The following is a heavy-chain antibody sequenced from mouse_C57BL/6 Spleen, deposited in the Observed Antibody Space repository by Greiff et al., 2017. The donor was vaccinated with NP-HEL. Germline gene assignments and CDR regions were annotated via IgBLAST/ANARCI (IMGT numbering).Heavy chain of an antibody. V-gene: IGHV1-39*01. CDR3: ARSRGYPYYYAMDY. CDR1: GYSFTDYN. Sequence: EVQLQESGPELVKPGASVKISCKASGYSFTDYNMNWVKQSNGKSLEWIGVINPNYGTTSYNQKFKGKATLTVDQSSSTAYMQLNSLTSEDSAVYYCARSRGYPYYYAMDYWGQGTSVTVSS. D-gene: IGHD2-2*01. J-gene: IGHJ4*01. CDR2: INPNYGTT.